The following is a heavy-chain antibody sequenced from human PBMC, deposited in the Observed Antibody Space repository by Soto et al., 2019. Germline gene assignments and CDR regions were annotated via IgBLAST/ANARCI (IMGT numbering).Heavy chain of an antibody. J-gene: IGHJ6*02. V-gene: IGHV1-69*06. Sequence: SVKVSCKASGGTFSSYAISWVRQAPGQGLEWMGGIIPIFGTANYAQKFQGRVTITADKSTSTAYMELSSLRSEDTAVYYCARAGIVVVPAAILSYYYYGMDVWGQGTTVTVSS. CDR2: IIPIFGTA. D-gene: IGHD2-2*02. CDR1: GGTFSSYA. CDR3: ARAGIVVVPAAILSYYYYGMDV.